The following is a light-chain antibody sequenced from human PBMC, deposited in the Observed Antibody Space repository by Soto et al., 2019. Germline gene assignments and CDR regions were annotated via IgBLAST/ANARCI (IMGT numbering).Light chain of an antibody. CDR3: QSYDRSLRGVV. CDR2: GNS. Sequence: QPVLTQPPSVSGAPGQRVTISCTGSSSNIGAGYDVHWYQQLPGTAPKLLISGNSNRPSGVPDRFSGSKSGTSASLAITGLQAEDEADYYCQSYDRSLRGVVFGGGTQLTVL. J-gene: IGLJ2*01. CDR1: SSNIGAGYD. V-gene: IGLV1-40*01.